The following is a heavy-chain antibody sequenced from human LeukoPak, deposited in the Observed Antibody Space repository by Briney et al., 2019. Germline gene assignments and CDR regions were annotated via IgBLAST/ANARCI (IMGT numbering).Heavy chain of an antibody. CDR3: ARQSGSYPLFLNF. CDR2: INPHSGGT. D-gene: IGHD3-16*01. J-gene: IGHJ4*02. CDR1: GDTFIDYY. V-gene: IGHV1-2*02. Sequence: ASVKVSFKASGDTFIDYYIHWVRQAPGQGLEWMGWINPHSGGTFYAQNFQGRVTMTRETSISTDYMELSRLRSDDTAVYYCARQSGSYPLFLNFWGQGTLVTVSS.